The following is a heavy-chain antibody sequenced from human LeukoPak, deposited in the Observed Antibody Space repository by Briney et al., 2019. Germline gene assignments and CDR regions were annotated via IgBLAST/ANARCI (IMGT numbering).Heavy chain of an antibody. CDR2: ISWNSGRI. J-gene: IGHJ4*02. CDR3: AKGRGYSYGRHYFDY. D-gene: IGHD5-18*01. Sequence: PGRSLTLSCAASGFTLDDYPMHWVRQAPWKGLEWVSGISWNSGRIPYPDSVKGRSTISIDNAKNSLYLQMNSLRTEDTALYYCAKGRGYSYGRHYFDYWGQGALVTVSS. CDR1: GFTLDDYP. V-gene: IGHV3-9*01.